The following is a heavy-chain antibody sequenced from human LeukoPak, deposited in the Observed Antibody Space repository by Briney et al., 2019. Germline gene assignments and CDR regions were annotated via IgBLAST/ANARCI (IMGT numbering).Heavy chain of an antibody. D-gene: IGHD4-17*01. CDR3: ARNGDYYARQERVFDI. V-gene: IGHV1-18*01. J-gene: IGHJ3*02. Sequence: ASVKVSCKASGYTFTSYGISWVRQAPGQGLEWMGWISAYNGNTNYAQKLQGRVTMTTDTSTSTAYMELSRLRSDDTAVYYCARNGDYYARQERVFDIWGQGTMVTVSS. CDR2: ISAYNGNT. CDR1: GYTFTSYG.